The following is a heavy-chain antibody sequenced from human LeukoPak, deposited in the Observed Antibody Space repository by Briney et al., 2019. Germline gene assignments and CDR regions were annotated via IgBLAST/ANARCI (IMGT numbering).Heavy chain of an antibody. V-gene: IGHV3-23*01. CDR3: AKAYYDFWSGYYTGLPLDAFDT. CDR1: GFTFSSYA. Sequence: PGGSLRLSCAASGFTFSSYAMSWVRQAPGKGLEWVSAISGSGGSTYYADSVKGRFTISRDNSKNTLYLQMNSLRAEDTAVYYCAKAYYDFWSGYYTGLPLDAFDTWGQGAMVTVSS. J-gene: IGHJ3*02. D-gene: IGHD3-3*01. CDR2: ISGSGGST.